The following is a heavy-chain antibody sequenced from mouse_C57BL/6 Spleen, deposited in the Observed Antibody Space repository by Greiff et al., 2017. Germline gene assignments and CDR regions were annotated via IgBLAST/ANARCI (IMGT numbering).Heavy chain of an antibody. J-gene: IGHJ1*03. Sequence: DVQLQESGPGLVKPSQSLSLTCSVTGYSITSGYYWNWIRQFPGNKLEWMGYISYDGSNNYNPSLKNRISITRDPSKNQFFLKLNSVTTEDTATYYCAKEEPYYYGSSYPYGYFEVWGTGTTVTVSS. V-gene: IGHV3-6*01. CDR2: ISYDGSN. CDR1: GYSITSGYY. D-gene: IGHD1-1*01. CDR3: AKEEPYYYGSSYPYGYFEV.